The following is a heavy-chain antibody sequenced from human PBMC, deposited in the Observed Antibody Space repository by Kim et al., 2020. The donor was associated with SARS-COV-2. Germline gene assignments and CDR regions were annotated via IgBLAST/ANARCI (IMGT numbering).Heavy chain of an antibody. CDR2: IFCDGTNK. V-gene: IGHV3-30-3*01. CDR3: GREPVVCSQSAFDI. D-gene: IGHD2-15*01. J-gene: IGHJ3*02. CDR1: GFTFSSCA. Sequence: GGSLRLSCAASGFTFSSCAMHWVRQAPGKGLEWVAVIFCDGTNKYYADSVKGRFTISRDNSKNTFYLHMNSLRTDDTAVYYCGREPVVCSQSAFDIWGQGTMVTVS.